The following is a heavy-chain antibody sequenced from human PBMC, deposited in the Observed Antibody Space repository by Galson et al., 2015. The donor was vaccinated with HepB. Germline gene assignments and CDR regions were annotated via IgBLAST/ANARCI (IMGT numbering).Heavy chain of an antibody. Sequence: SLRLSSAASGFTFSSYGMHWVRQAPGKGLEWVAVISYDGSNKYYADSVKGRFTISRDNSKNTLYLQMNSLRAEDTAVYYCAKDNLRLRYYYDSSGYYGGAFDYWGQGTLVTVSS. V-gene: IGHV3-30*18. J-gene: IGHJ4*02. CDR1: GFTFSSYG. CDR2: ISYDGSNK. D-gene: IGHD3-22*01. CDR3: AKDNLRLRYYYDSSGYYGGAFDY.